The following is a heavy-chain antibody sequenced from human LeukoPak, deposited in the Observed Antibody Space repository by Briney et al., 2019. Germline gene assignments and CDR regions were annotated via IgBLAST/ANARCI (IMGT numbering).Heavy chain of an antibody. D-gene: IGHD1-26*01. CDR2: ITGGGGTT. J-gene: IGHJ6*03. Sequence: PGGSLRLSCAASGFIFSNYGMTWVRQAPGKGLEWVSSITGGGGTTYYADSVKGRFTISRDNSKSTLYLQMNSLRAEDTAVYFCARATWDPNYYYYMDVWGKGTTVTISS. V-gene: IGHV3-23*01. CDR1: GFIFSNYG. CDR3: ARATWDPNYYYYMDV.